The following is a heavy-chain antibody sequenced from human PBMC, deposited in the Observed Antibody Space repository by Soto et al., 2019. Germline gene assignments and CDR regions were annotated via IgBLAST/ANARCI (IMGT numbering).Heavy chain of an antibody. J-gene: IGHJ4*02. CDR2: IYYIGNT. D-gene: IGHD4-17*01. Sequence: QLQLQASGSGLVKPSETLSLTCIVSNGSISSRSSYWGWIRQTSGKGLEWLGSIYYIGNTYYNPSHMIVVNIAIDTSNTQFSLKMNSVTAADTAVYFCGGQDYGAKGYYFENWGQGALVTVSS. CDR1: NGSISSRSSY. CDR3: GGQDYGAKGYYFEN. V-gene: IGHV4-39*01.